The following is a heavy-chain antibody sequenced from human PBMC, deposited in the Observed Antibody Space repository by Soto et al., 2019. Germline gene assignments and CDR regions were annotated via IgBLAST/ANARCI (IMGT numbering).Heavy chain of an antibody. Sequence: SGPTLVNPTETLTLTCTVSGFSLSNARMGVSWIRQPPGKALEWLAHIFSNDEKSYSTSLKSRLTISKDTSKSQVVLTMTNMDPVDTATYYCARGRGYCSSTSCSFNWFDPWGQGTLVTVSS. CDR2: IFSNDEK. V-gene: IGHV2-26*01. D-gene: IGHD2-2*03. CDR1: GFSLSNARMG. J-gene: IGHJ5*02. CDR3: ARGRGYCSSTSCSFNWFDP.